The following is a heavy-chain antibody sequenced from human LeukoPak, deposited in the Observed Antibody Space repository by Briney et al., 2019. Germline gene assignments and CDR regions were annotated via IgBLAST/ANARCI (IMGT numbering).Heavy chain of an antibody. V-gene: IGHV4-59*11. J-gene: IGHJ4*02. Sequence: STHTHGSISSHYWSSTRQPPTKGLEQIGYTYYSGSTNYNPSLKSRVTISVDTSKNQFSLKLSSVTAADTAVYYCARGFYDILTGYLAYFDYWGQGTLVTVSS. CDR3: ARGFYDILTGYLAYFDY. D-gene: IGHD3-9*01. CDR2: TYYSGST. CDR1: HGSISSHY.